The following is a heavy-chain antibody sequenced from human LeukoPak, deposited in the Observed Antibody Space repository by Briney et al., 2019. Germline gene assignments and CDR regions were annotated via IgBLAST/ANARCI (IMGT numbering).Heavy chain of an antibody. J-gene: IGHJ4*02. CDR2: IFYSGST. D-gene: IGHD3-10*01. Sequence: PSETLSLTCTVSGGSISSSSYYWSWIRQPPGKGLEWIGYIFYSGSTNYNPSLKSRVTISVETSKNQLSLKLSSVTAADTAVYYCAATGVYYSASGREHYFDYWGQGTLVTVSS. CDR3: AATGVYYSASGREHYFDY. V-gene: IGHV4-61*01. CDR1: GGSISSSSYY.